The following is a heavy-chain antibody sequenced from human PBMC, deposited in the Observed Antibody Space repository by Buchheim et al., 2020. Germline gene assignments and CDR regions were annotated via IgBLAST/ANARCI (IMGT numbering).Heavy chain of an antibody. CDR1: GFTFGDYG. CDR3: ARDRAWLNVYYFDY. V-gene: IGHV3-49*03. J-gene: IGHJ4*02. CDR2: IRSKAFGGTT. Sequence: EVQLVESGGGLVQPGRSLRLSCTASGFTFGDYGVSWFRQAPGKGLEWVGSIRSKAFGGTTEHAASVKGRFTISRDDSTSIAYLQMNSLKTEDTAVYYCARDRAWLNVYYFDYWGQGTL. D-gene: IGHD5-24*01.